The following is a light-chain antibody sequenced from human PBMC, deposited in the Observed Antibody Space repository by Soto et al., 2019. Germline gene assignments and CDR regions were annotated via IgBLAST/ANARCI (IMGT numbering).Light chain of an antibody. CDR2: AAS. CDR3: QQNYNSLIT. V-gene: IGKV1-39*01. CDR1: QSISSY. J-gene: IGKJ5*01. Sequence: PSSLSASVGDRVTITCRASQSISSYLNWYQQKPGKAPKLLIYAASSLQSGVPSRFSGSGSGTDFTLTISSLQPEDFATYYCQQNYNSLITFGQGTRLEIK.